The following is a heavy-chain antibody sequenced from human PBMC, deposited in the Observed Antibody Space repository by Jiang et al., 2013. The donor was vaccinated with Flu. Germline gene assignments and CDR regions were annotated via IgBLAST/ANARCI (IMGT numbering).Heavy chain of an antibody. CDR1: GGSISSSSYY. J-gene: IGHJ5*02. V-gene: IGHV4-39*01. D-gene: IGHD4-17*01. CDR2: IYYSGST. Sequence: ETLSLTCTVSGGSISSSSYYWGWIRQPPGKGLEWIGSIYYSGSTYYNPSLKSRVTISVDTSKNQFSLKLSSVTAADTAVYYCARHGDYGDYFRFDPWGQGTLVTVSS. CDR3: ARHGDYGDYFRFDP.